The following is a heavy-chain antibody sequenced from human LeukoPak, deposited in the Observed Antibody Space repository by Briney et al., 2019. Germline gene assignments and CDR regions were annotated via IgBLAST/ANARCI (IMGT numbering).Heavy chain of an antibody. Sequence: PGGSLRLSCAASGFTFSTYTMNWVRQAPGKGLEWVSSISSSSSYIYYADSVKGRFTISRDNAKNSLYLQMNSLRAEDTAVYYCARGSGYEAPMPKLSDYWGQGTLVTVSS. J-gene: IGHJ4*02. CDR1: GFTFSTYT. V-gene: IGHV3-21*01. D-gene: IGHD5-12*01. CDR2: ISSSSSYI. CDR3: ARGSGYEAPMPKLSDY.